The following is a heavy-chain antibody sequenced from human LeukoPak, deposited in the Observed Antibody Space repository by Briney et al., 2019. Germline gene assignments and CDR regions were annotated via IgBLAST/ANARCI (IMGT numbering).Heavy chain of an antibody. CDR1: GFTFNTYD. CDR3: ARDRGVPGPGNAFDI. Sequence: GGSLRLSCAASGFTFNTYDMHWVRQAPGKGLEWVAVISYDGSNKYYADSVKGRFTISRDNSKNTLYLQMNSLRAEDTAVYYCARDRGVPGPGNAFDIWGQGTMVTVSS. V-gene: IGHV3-30*03. CDR2: ISYDGSNK. D-gene: IGHD2-2*01. J-gene: IGHJ3*02.